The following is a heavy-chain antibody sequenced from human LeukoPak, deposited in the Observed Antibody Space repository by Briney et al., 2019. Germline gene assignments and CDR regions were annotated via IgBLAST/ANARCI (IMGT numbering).Heavy chain of an antibody. D-gene: IGHD3-22*01. V-gene: IGHV1-69*05. CDR1: GGTFSSYA. CDR3: ARGPPGYYYDSSGYLGY. Sequence: ASVKVSCKASGGTFSSYAISWVRQAPGQGLEWMGRIIPIFGTANYAQKFQGRVTITTDESTSTAYMELSSLRSEDTAVYYCARGPPGYYYDSSGYLGYWGQGTLVTASS. J-gene: IGHJ4*02. CDR2: IIPIFGTA.